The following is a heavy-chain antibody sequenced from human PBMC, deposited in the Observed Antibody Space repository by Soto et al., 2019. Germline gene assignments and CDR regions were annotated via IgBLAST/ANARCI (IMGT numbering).Heavy chain of an antibody. J-gene: IGHJ1*01. Sequence: QVQLQESGPGLVKPSETLSLTCTVSSGPISDYYWGWIRQPPGKGLEWIGSIYYSGYTIYNPRLEGRVTISIDTSKSQFSLKLTSVAAADTAVYYCARLAGNSFFQDWGQGTLVTVSS. V-gene: IGHV4-59*01. CDR1: SGPISDYY. CDR3: ARLAGNSFFQD. D-gene: IGHD6-6*01. CDR2: IYYSGYT.